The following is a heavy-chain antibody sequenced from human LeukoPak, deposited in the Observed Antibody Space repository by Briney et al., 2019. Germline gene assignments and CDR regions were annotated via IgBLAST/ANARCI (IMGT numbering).Heavy chain of an antibody. CDR3: ARTSSTTFVGVFDI. V-gene: IGHV5-51*01. Sequence: GESLKISCRGSGFTFTNYWIGWVRQMPGKGLEWMGIIFPGDSDTRYSPSFQGQVTMSADKSISTAYLQWSSLKASDTAMYYCARTSSTTFVGVFDIWGQGTMVTVSS. J-gene: IGHJ3*02. D-gene: IGHD2-2*01. CDR2: IFPGDSDT. CDR1: GFTFTNYW.